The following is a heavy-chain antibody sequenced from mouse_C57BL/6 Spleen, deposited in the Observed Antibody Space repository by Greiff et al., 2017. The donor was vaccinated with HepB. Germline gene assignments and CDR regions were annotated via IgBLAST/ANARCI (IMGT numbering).Heavy chain of an antibody. CDR3: ARSDYDGSSSYGYFDV. Sequence: QVQLQQPGAELVMPGASVKLSCKASGYTFTSYWMHWVKQRPGQGLEWIGEIDPSDSYTNYNQKFKGKSTLTVDKSSSTAYMQLSSLTSEDSAVYDCARSDYDGSSSYGYFDVWGTGTTVTVSS. J-gene: IGHJ1*03. CDR2: IDPSDSYT. CDR1: GYTFTSYW. D-gene: IGHD1-1*01. V-gene: IGHV1-69*01.